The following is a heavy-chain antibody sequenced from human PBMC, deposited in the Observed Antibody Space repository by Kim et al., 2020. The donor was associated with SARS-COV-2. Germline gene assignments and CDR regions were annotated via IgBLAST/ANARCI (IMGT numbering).Heavy chain of an antibody. J-gene: IGHJ4*02. D-gene: IGHD3-22*01. V-gene: IGHV3-30*04. CDR3: VRDGFNSNSPITMIVVVIGGYFDY. CDR1: GFTFSSYA. CDR2: ISYDGSNK. Sequence: GGSLRLSCAASGFTFSSYAMHWVRQAPGKGLEWVAVISYDGSNKYYADSVKGRFTISRDNSKNTLYLQMNSLRAEDTAVYYCVRDGFNSNSPITMIVVVIGGYFDYWGQGTLVTVSS.